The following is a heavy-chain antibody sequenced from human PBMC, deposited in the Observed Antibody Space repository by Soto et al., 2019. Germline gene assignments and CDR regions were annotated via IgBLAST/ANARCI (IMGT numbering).Heavy chain of an antibody. J-gene: IGHJ4*02. D-gene: IGHD4-4*01. Sequence: SVKVSCKASGGTFSSYAISWVRQAPGQGLEWMGGIIPIFGTANYAKKFQGRVTITADKSTSTAYMELSSLRSEDTAVYYCASTVTGTFDYWGQGTLLTVSS. CDR3: ASTVTGTFDY. V-gene: IGHV1-69*06. CDR2: IIPIFGTA. CDR1: GGTFSSYA.